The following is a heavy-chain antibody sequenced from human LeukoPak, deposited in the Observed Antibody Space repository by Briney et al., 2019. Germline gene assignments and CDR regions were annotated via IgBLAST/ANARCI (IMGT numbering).Heavy chain of an antibody. CDR2: INHSGST. D-gene: IGHD2-15*01. CDR3: ARGLRVVVVAATPGYYYYYGMDV. Sequence: PSETLSLTCAVYGGSFSGYYWSWIRQPPGKGLEWIGEINHSGSTNYNPSLKSRVTISVDTSKNQFSLKLSSVTAADTAVYYCARGLRVVVVAATPGYYYYYGMDVWGQGTTVTVSS. J-gene: IGHJ6*02. V-gene: IGHV4-34*01. CDR1: GGSFSGYY.